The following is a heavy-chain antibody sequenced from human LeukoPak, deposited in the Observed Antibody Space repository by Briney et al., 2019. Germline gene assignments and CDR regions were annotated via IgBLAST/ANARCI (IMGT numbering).Heavy chain of an antibody. CDR3: AKDLGVTTDFDY. J-gene: IGHJ4*02. D-gene: IGHD1-26*01. CDR1: GFTFSNYA. Sequence: PGDSLTLSCAASGFTFSNYAMNWVRQAPGKGLEWVATVRGSGITTFYADSVKGRFTISRDNSKNALYLQMYSLRAEDTAVYYCAKDLGVTTDFDYWGQGTLVTVSS. CDR2: VRGSGITT. V-gene: IGHV3-23*01.